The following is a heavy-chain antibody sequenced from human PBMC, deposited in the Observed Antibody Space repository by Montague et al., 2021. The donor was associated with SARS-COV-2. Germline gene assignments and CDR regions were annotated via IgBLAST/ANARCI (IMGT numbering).Heavy chain of an antibody. CDR3: ARYGGYFEH. J-gene: IGHJ4*02. CDR1: GGSIRSYY. CDR2: ISYDRST. V-gene: IGHV4-59*03. Sequence: SETLSLTCTVSGGSIRSYYWSWILLTPGQGLEWIGHISYDRSTNYNPSPTGRVTMSVDSSKNQFSLWLSSVTAADTAVDYCARYGGYFEHWGQGALVTVSS. D-gene: IGHD3-16*01.